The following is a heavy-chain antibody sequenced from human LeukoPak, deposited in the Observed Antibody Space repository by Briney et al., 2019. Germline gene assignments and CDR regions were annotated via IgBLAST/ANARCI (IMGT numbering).Heavy chain of an antibody. CDR3: AREDFDWLSLGDRNYWYFDL. D-gene: IGHD3-9*01. J-gene: IGHJ2*01. CDR2: INHSGST. CDR1: GGSFSGYY. Sequence: SETLSLTCAVYGGSFSGYYWGWIRQPPGKGLEWIGEINHSGSTNYNPSLKSRVTISVDTSKNQFSLKLSSVTAADTAVYYCAREDFDWLSLGDRNYWYFDLWGRGTLVTVSS. V-gene: IGHV4-34*01.